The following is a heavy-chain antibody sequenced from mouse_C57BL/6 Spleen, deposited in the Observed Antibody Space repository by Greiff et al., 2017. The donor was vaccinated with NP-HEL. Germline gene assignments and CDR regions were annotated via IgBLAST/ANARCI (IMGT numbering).Heavy chain of an antibody. J-gene: IGHJ4*01. V-gene: IGHV1-82*01. D-gene: IGHD4-1*01. Sequence: QVQLQHSGPELVKPGASVKISCKASGYAFSSSWMNWVKQRPGKGLEWIGRIYPGDGDTNYNGKFKGKATLTADKSSSTAYMQLSSLTSEDSAVYFCARTNFYAMDYWGQGTSVTVSS. CDR2: IYPGDGDT. CDR3: ARTNFYAMDY. CDR1: GYAFSSSW.